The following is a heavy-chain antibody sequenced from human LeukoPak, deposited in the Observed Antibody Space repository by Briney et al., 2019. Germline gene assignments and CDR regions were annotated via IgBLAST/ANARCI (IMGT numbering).Heavy chain of an antibody. Sequence: SQTLSLTCAISGDSVSTNSAAWNWIRQSPSRGLEWLGRTYYRSKWYNDYAVSVKSRIAINPDTSKNQFSLLLNSVTPEDTAVYYCARDMGVFSKWSKYGYWGQGTLVTVSS. V-gene: IGHV6-1*01. CDR1: GDSVSTNSAA. CDR2: TYYRSKWYN. D-gene: IGHD2-15*01. CDR3: ARDMGVFSKWSKYGY. J-gene: IGHJ4*02.